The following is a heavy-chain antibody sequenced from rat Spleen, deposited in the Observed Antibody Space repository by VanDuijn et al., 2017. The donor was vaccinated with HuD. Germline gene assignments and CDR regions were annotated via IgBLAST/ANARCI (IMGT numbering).Heavy chain of an antibody. CDR2: IKAKSNNYATDI. CDR1: GFTFSTAW. V-gene: IGHV5-43*01. D-gene: IGHD1-1*01. CDR3: ARERGYYRYFDY. J-gene: IGHJ2*01. Sequence: EVQLVESDGGLVQPGRSLKLSCATSGFTFSTAWMYWYRQFPEKRLEWVARIKAKSNNYATDIHCAEAVKGRFTISRDNAKNTVDMQLSSLRSEDTAMYFCARERGYYRYFDYWGQGVMVTVSS.